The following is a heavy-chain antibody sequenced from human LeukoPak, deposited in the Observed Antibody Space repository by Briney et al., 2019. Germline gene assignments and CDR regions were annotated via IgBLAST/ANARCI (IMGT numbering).Heavy chain of an antibody. V-gene: IGHV3-48*02. CDR1: GFTFSSYS. Sequence: GGSLRLSCAGSGFTFSSYSMNWVRQAPGKGLEWVSYISSGSDFMHYADSVKGRFTISRDNAKNSLYLLMNSLRDDDTAVYYCAREGRGRQGGSYYHGMDVWGQGATVTVSS. J-gene: IGHJ6*02. CDR3: AREGRGRQGGSYYHGMDV. D-gene: IGHD3-10*01. CDR2: ISSGSDFM.